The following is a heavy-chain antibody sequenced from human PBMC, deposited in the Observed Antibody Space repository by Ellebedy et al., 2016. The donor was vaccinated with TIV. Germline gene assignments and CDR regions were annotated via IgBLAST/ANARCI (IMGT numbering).Heavy chain of an antibody. CDR1: GFTFSSYV. CDR2: ISGSGTST. Sequence: GGSLRLSXAASGFTFSSYVMSWVRQAPGKGLEWVSGISGSGTSTYYADSVKGRFTIARDNSKNTLYLQMNSLRAEDTAVYYCAKDDYGGNSGWGQGTLVTVSS. D-gene: IGHD4-23*01. V-gene: IGHV3-23*01. J-gene: IGHJ4*02. CDR3: AKDDYGGNSG.